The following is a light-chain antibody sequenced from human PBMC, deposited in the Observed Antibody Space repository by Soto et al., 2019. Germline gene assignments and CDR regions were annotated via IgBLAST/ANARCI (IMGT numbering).Light chain of an antibody. V-gene: IGKV3-11*01. CDR3: QERSIWYT. Sequence: EIVLTQSPATLSLSPGERVTLSCRASQSVRSYLAWYQQKPGQAPRLLIYDAYKRAAGTPARFSGSGSGTDFTLTISSLEPEAFAVYYCQERSIWYTFGQGTKLEIK. CDR1: QSVRSY. J-gene: IGKJ2*01. CDR2: DAY.